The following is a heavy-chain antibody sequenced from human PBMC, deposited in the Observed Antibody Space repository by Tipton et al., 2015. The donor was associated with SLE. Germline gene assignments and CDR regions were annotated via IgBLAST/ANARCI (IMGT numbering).Heavy chain of an antibody. D-gene: IGHD6-13*01. CDR2: IYESGNS. V-gene: IGHV4-61*08. J-gene: IGHJ3*02. CDR3: ARVVYSFSDAFDI. CDR1: GGSISSGGYY. Sequence: LRLSCTVSGGSISSGGYYWSWIRQPPGKGLEWIGNIYESGNSNYNPSLKSRVTISVDASKNQFSLRLTSLTAADTAVYYCARVVYSFSDAFDIWGQGTLVTVSS.